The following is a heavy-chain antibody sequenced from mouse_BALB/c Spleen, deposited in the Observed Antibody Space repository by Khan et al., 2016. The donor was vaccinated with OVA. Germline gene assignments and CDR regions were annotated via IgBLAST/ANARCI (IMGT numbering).Heavy chain of an antibody. CDR3: ARFNLVWLYAMDY. CDR1: GYTFTGYY. V-gene: IGHV1S34*01. CDR2: ICSYNGAT. D-gene: IGHD2-2*01. J-gene: IGHJ4*01. Sequence: LMKTGASVKISCKTSGYTFTGYYIHWVKQSHGNRLEWIGYICSYNGATTYNQKFKGKATFTVDTSSSTAYMQLNSLTSEDSAVYYCARFNLVWLYAMDYWGQGTFVTVSS.